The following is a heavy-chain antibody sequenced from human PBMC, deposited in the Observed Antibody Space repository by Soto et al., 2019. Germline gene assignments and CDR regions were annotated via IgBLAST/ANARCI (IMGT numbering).Heavy chain of an antibody. CDR3: AKAPLDITIFEVVISFQH. J-gene: IGHJ1*01. CDR1: GFTFSSYA. V-gene: IGHV3-23*01. D-gene: IGHD3-3*01. CDR2: ISGSGGST. Sequence: GGSLRLSCAASGFTFSSYAMSWVRQAPGKGLEWVSAISGSGGSTYYADSVKGRFTISRDNSKNTLYLQMNSLRAEDTAVYYCAKAPLDITIFEVVISFQHWGQGTLVTVSS.